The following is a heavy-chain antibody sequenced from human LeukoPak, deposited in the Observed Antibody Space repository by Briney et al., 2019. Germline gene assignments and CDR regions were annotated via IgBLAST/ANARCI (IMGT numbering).Heavy chain of an antibody. J-gene: IGHJ4*02. D-gene: IGHD5-18*01. CDR3: ARHLYSYGKSYFDY. CDR1: GGSISSSGYY. V-gene: IGHV4-39*01. CDR2: IYYTGST. Sequence: SETLSLTCSVSGGSISSSGYYWGWIRQPPGKGLEWTASIYYTGSTYDNPSLKSRVTISVDTSKNQFSLKLSSVTAADTAVHYCARHLYSYGKSYFDYWGQGTLVTVSS.